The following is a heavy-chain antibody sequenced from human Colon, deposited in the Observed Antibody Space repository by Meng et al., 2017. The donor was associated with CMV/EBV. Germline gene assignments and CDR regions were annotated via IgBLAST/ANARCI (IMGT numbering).Heavy chain of an antibody. D-gene: IGHD1-7*01. CDR2: ISASGGMT. V-gene: IGHV3-23*01. Sequence: AASGFTFSTYAMTWVRQAPGKGLEWVSGISASGGMTYATDSVKGRFTVSRDNSKNTLYLQLNSLRAEDTATYYCAKATLDLPTVMDVWGQGTMVTVSS. J-gene: IGHJ6*02. CDR3: AKATLDLPTVMDV. CDR1: GFTFSTYA.